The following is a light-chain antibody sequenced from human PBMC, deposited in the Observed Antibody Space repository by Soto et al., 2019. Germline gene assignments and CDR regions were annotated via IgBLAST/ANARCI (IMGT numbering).Light chain of an antibody. J-gene: IGKJ4*01. Sequence: IVMTQSPATLSVSPGEGATLSCRASETISRDLAWYQQKPGQSPRHLIFGAFTRATGVPVRFSGSGSGTEFTLTVSSLQSEDVAVYFCQQYNKWPLTFGGGTRVEIK. CDR1: ETISRD. CDR3: QQYNKWPLT. V-gene: IGKV3D-15*01. CDR2: GAF.